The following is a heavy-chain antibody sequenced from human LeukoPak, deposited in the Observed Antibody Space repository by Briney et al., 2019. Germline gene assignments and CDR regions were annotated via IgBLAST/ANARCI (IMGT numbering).Heavy chain of an antibody. CDR2: INHDGSST. J-gene: IGHJ4*02. CDR3: ATVFDF. CDR1: KFTISNSW. Sequence: GGSLRLSCTTSKFTISNSWMHWVRQVPGKGLAWVSGINHDGSSTFYADSVKGRFTISRDSARNILYLQMASLRAEDTAVYYCATVFDFWGQGTLVTVSS. V-gene: IGHV3-74*01.